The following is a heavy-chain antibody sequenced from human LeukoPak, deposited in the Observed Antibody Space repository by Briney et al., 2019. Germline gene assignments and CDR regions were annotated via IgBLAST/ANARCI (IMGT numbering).Heavy chain of an antibody. V-gene: IGHV4-4*09. D-gene: IGHD3-3*01. Sequence: SETLSLTCTVSGGSISSYYWSWIRQPPGKGLEWIGYIYTSGSTNYNPSLKSRVTISVDTSKNQFSLKLSSVTAADTAVYYCARVDFWSDYYTGTLDNWFDPWGQGTLVTVSS. J-gene: IGHJ5*02. CDR2: IYTSGST. CDR1: GGSISSYY. CDR3: ARVDFWSDYYTGTLDNWFDP.